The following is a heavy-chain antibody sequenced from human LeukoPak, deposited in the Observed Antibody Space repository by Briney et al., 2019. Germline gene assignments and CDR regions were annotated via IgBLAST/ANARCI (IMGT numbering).Heavy chain of an antibody. CDR1: GFTFSSYV. D-gene: IGHD3-22*01. J-gene: IGHJ4*02. CDR2: ISYDGSNK. CDR3: AKDLVNYYDSSGHQPLVDY. V-gene: IGHV3-30*18. Sequence: PGRSLRLSCAASGFTFSSYVMHWVRQAPGKGLEWVAVISYDGSNKYYADSVKGRFTISRDNSKNTLYLQMNSLRAEDTAVYYCAKDLVNYYDSSGHQPLVDYWGQGTLVTVSS.